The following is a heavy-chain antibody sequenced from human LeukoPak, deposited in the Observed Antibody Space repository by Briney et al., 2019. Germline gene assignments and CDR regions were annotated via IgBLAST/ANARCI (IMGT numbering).Heavy chain of an antibody. CDR1: GFTFDDYG. D-gene: IGHD4-11*01. J-gene: IGHJ4*02. Sequence: PGGSLRLSCAASGFTFDDYGMSWVRQAPGKGLEWVSGINWNGGSTGYADSVKGRFTISRDNAKNSLYLQMNSLRADDTALYYCARGYKLTTALEGHFDYWGQGTLVTVSS. CDR2: INWNGGST. CDR3: ARGYKLTTALEGHFDY. V-gene: IGHV3-20*04.